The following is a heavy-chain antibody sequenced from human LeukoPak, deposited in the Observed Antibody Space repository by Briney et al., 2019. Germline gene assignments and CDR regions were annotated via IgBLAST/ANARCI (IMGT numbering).Heavy chain of an antibody. CDR2: IWYDGGKK. J-gene: IGHJ4*02. CDR1: GFTFNYHG. Sequence: GGSLRLSCTASGFTFNYHGMHWVRQAPGNGLEWVAVIWYDGGKKYYADSVKGRFTISRDNSKNTLYLQMNSLRAEDTAMYYCAKDGRDWYYDYVWGSYRLSPDYWGQGTLVTVSS. V-gene: IGHV3-33*06. D-gene: IGHD3-16*02. CDR3: AKDGRDWYYDYVWGSYRLSPDY.